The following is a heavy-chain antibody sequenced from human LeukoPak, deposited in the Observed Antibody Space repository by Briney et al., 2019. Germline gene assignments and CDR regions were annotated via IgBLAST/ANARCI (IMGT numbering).Heavy chain of an antibody. CDR1: GGSISSGGYY. Sequence: SETLSLTCTVSGGSISSGGYYWSWIRQPPGKGLEWIGYIYHSGSTYYNPSLKSRVTISVDTSKNQFSLKLSSVTAADTAVYYCARGYCSSTSCYVDYWGQGTLVTVSS. V-gene: IGHV4-30-2*05. CDR2: IYHSGST. D-gene: IGHD2-2*01. J-gene: IGHJ4*02. CDR3: ARGYCSSTSCYVDY.